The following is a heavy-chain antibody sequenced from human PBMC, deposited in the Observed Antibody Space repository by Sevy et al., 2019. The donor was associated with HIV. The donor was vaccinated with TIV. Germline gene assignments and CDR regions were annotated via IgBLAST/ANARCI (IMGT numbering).Heavy chain of an antibody. Sequence: GGSLRLSCAASGFTFSSYAMHWVRQAPGKGLEWVAFISYDGSNKYYADSVKGRFTISRDNSKNPLYLQMNSLRAEDTAVYYCARVEAAAGTHYYYGMDVWGQGTTVTVSS. D-gene: IGHD6-13*01. CDR2: ISYDGSNK. CDR1: GFTFSSYA. J-gene: IGHJ6*02. CDR3: ARVEAAAGTHYYYGMDV. V-gene: IGHV3-30-3*01.